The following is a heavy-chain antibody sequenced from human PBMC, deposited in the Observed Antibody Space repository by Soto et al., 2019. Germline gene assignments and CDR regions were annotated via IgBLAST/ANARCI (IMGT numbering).Heavy chain of an antibody. CDR1: GYTFSDYQ. Sequence: HVQLVQSGAEVKKPGASVKVSCKASGYTFSDYQMHWVRQAPGQGLEWMGWINPKSGGTNYAQKFGGWVPMARDTPINPAHMGPPPGGPAAFFWARGGGRQQLTFDYWGQGTLVTVSS. V-gene: IGHV1-2*04. CDR2: INPKSGGT. J-gene: IGHJ4*02. CDR3: GGRQQLTFDY. D-gene: IGHD6-13*01.